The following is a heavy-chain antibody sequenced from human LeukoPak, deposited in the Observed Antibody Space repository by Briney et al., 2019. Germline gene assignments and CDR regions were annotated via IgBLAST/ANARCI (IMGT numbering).Heavy chain of an antibody. CDR1: GGSISSYY. J-gene: IGHJ3*02. CDR2: IYYSGST. D-gene: IGHD4-17*01. CDR3: ARRQMTTGAFDI. V-gene: IGHV4-59*08. Sequence: SETLSLTCTVSGGSISSYYWSWIRQPPGKGLEWIGYIYYSGSTNYNPSLKSRVTISVDTSKNQFSLKLSSVTAADTAVYYCARRQMTTGAFDIWGQGTMVTVSS.